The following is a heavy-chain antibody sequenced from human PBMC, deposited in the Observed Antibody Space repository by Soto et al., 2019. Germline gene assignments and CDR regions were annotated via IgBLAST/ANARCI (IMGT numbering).Heavy chain of an antibody. V-gene: IGHV1-69*01. J-gene: IGHJ4*02. CDR1: GGLFSSYP. Sequence: QEQLVQSGAEVKKPGSSVKVSCKASGGLFSSYPISWVRQVPGQGLEWMGGIIPVFQTAYYTQRFQGRVTMTADESTNTAYMERSSLRSEDTAIYYCARGGSGYTWFNEFWGQGTLVTVSS. CDR3: ARGGSGYTWFNEF. CDR2: IIPVFQTA. D-gene: IGHD3-22*01.